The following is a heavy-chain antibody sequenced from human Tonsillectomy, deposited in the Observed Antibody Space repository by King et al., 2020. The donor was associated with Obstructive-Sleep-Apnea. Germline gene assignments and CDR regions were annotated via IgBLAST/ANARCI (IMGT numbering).Heavy chain of an antibody. CDR3: TRGGGEFDY. J-gene: IGHJ4*02. CDR2: SRSKAYGGTT. V-gene: IGHV3-49*03. Sequence: VQLVESGGGLVQPGRSLRLSCTASGFTFVDYCLNWIRHAPGKGLELVGFSRSKAYGGTTEYAGSVEGRFTISRDDFKSLAYLQMDGLKTEDTAVYYCTRGGGEFDYWGQGTLVTVSS. CDR1: GFTFVDYC. D-gene: IGHD7-27*01.